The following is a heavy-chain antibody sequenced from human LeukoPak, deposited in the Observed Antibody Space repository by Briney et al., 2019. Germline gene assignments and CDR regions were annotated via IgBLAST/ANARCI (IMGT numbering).Heavy chain of an antibody. V-gene: IGHV4-59*02. J-gene: IGHJ4*02. CDR1: GGSVSGYY. D-gene: IGHD3-22*01. CDR2: IFYSGST. CDR3: ARVMDRGYSDY. Sequence: PSETLSLTCTVSGGSVSGYYWSWIRQPPGKGLEFIGYIFYSGSTKYNPSLKSRVTISVDTSQNQFSLKLSSVTAADTAVYYCARVMDRGYSDYWGQGTLVTVSS.